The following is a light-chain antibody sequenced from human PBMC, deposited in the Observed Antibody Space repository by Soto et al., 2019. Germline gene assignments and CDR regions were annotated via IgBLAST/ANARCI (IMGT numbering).Light chain of an antibody. CDR1: RYNIGSNT. CDR3: AAWDDSLNGYVL. Sequence: QSVLTQPPSASGTPGQRVTISCSGSRYNIGSNTVNWYQQVPGTAPRLLIHRDHQRPSGVPDRFSGSKSGTSASLAISGLQSEDEADYYCAAWDDSLNGYVLFGGGTKLTVL. CDR2: RDH. V-gene: IGLV1-44*01. J-gene: IGLJ2*01.